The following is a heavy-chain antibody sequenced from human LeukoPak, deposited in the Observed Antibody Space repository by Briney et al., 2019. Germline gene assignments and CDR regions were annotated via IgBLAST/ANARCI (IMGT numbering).Heavy chain of an antibody. CDR2: ISYDGSNE. CDR1: GFTFSSFG. V-gene: IGHV3-30*03. J-gene: IGHJ6*02. CDR3: ARDRGWVVAASRGMDV. D-gene: IGHD2-15*01. Sequence: PGGSLRLSCAASGFTFSSFGMHWVRQAPGKGLEWVAAISYDGSNEHHAGSVKGRFTISRDSSKTTLYLQMNSLRAEDTAMYYCARDRGWVVAASRGMDVWGQGTTVTVS.